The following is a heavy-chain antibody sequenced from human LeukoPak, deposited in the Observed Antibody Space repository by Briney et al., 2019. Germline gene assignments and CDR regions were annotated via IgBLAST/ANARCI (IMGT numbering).Heavy chain of an antibody. CDR2: FDPEDGET. J-gene: IGHJ6*03. CDR3: ATVSTFWSGSAYYYYYMDV. Sequence: GASVKVSCKVSGYSLSELSIHWVRQAPGKGLEWMGGFDPEDGETIYAQKFQGRVTMTEDTSTDTAYMELSSLRSEDTAVYYCATVSTFWSGSAYYYYYMDVWGKGTTVTVSS. D-gene: IGHD3-3*01. CDR1: GYSLSELS. V-gene: IGHV1-24*01.